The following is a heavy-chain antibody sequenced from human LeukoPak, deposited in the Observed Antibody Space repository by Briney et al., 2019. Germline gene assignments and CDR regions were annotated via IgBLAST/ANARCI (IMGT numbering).Heavy chain of an antibody. CDR3: AREFIVVGGYDY. J-gene: IGHJ4*02. D-gene: IGHD1-26*01. CDR1: GGTFSSYA. Sequence: SVKVSCKASGGTFSSYAISWVRQAPGQGLEWMGGIIPIFGTANYAQKFQGRVTITTDESTSTAYMELSSLRSEDMAVYYCAREFIVVGGYDYWGQGTLVTVSS. CDR2: IIPIFGTA. V-gene: IGHV1-69*05.